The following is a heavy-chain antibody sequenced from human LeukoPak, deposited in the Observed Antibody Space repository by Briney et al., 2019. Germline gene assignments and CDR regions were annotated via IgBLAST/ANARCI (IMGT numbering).Heavy chain of an antibody. CDR1: GLTPGDYA. CDR3: TRSVAWPLH. J-gene: IGHJ4*02. CDR2: IRSKAYGGTT. D-gene: IGHD4-23*01. V-gene: IGHV3-49*03. Sequence: GSLRLSRTASGLTPGDYAMSGFRPAPGKGGEWVGVIRSKAYGGTTEYAASVKCRFTISRDDSKSIAYLQMNSLKTEDTAVYYCTRSVAWPLHWGQGTLVTVSS.